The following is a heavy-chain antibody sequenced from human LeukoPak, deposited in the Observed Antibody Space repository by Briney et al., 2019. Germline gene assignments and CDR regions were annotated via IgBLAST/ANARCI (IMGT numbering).Heavy chain of an antibody. Sequence: SETLSLTCAVYGGSFSGYYWSWIRQPPGKGLEWIGEINHSGSTNYNPSLKSRDTISVDTSKNQFSLKLSSVTAADTAVYYCARTEYCSSTSCYGAWFDPWGQGTLVTVSS. D-gene: IGHD2-2*01. CDR2: INHSGST. CDR3: ARTEYCSSTSCYGAWFDP. J-gene: IGHJ5*02. CDR1: GGSFSGYY. V-gene: IGHV4-34*01.